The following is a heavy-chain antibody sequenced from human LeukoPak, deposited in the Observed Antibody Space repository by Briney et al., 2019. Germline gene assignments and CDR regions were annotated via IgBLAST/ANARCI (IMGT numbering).Heavy chain of an antibody. CDR2: INISGTYI. J-gene: IGHJ4*02. V-gene: IGHV3-21*01. CDR1: GVILSDNK. D-gene: IGHD1-26*01. CDR3: TRDVSATARAYDY. Sequence: PGGSLRLSCAAAGVILSDNKMNWVRQAPGKGVEWVSFINISGTYITYADSVKGRFTISRENGKNSIYLQMNSLRADDTAVYYCTRDVSATARAYDYWGQGTLVTVSS.